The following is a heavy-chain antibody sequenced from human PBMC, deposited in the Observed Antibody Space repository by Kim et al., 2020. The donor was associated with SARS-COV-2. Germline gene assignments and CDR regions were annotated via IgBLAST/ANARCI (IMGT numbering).Heavy chain of an antibody. J-gene: IGHJ5*02. CDR2: IWYDGSNK. V-gene: IGHV3-33*01. D-gene: IGHD3-10*01. CDR1: GFTFSSYG. CDR3: ARDRDLLWFGELPSTTFDP. Sequence: GGSLRLSCAASGFTFSSYGMHWVRQAPGKGLEWVAVIWYDGSNKYYADSVKGRFTISRDNSKNTLYLQMNSLRAEDTAVYYCARDRDLLWFGELPSTTFDPWGQGTLVTVSS.